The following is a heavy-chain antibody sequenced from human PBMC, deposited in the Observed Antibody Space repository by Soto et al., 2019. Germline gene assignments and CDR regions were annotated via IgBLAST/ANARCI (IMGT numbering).Heavy chain of an antibody. V-gene: IGHV3-30*18. Sequence: GGSLRLSCAASGFTFSSYVMHGVRQAPGKGLEWVAVISYDGSNKYYADSVKGRFTISRDNSKNTLYLQMNSLRAEDTAVYYCAKAGGLNWFDPWGQGTLVTVSS. D-gene: IGHD3-16*01. J-gene: IGHJ5*02. CDR2: ISYDGSNK. CDR1: GFTFSSYV. CDR3: AKAGGLNWFDP.